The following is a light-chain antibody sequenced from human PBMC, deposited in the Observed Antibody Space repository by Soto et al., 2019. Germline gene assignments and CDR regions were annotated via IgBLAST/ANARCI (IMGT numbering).Light chain of an antibody. CDR2: EVN. CDR3: SSYTNSGTLI. J-gene: IGLJ1*01. V-gene: IGLV2-14*01. CDR1: SSDVGGYNY. Sequence: QSALTQPASVSGSPGQSITISCTGTSSDVGGYNYVSWYQQYPGKAPKLMIFEVNNRPSGFPTRFSGSKSGNTASLTISGLQADDEADYYCSSYTNSGTLIFGTGTKLTVL.